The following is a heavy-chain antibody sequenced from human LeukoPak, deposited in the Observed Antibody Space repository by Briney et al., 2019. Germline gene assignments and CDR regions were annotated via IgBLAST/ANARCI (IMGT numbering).Heavy chain of an antibody. CDR2: IRYDGSNK. D-gene: IGHD2-2*01. CDR3: AKDADIVVSSYFDY. Sequence: GGSLRLSCAASEFSVGSNYMTWVRQAPGKGLEWVAFIRYDGSNKYYADSVKGRFTISRDNSKNTLYVQMNSLRAEDTAVYYCAKDADIVVSSYFDYWGQGTLVTVSS. V-gene: IGHV3-30*02. CDR1: EFSVGSNY. J-gene: IGHJ4*02.